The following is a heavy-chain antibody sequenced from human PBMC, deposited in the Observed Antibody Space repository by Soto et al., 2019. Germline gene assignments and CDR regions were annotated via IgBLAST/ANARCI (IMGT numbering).Heavy chain of an antibody. V-gene: IGHV1-69*01. Sequence: QVQLVQSGAEVKEPGSSVKVSCKASGGTFADFIMNWVRQTPGQGLEWMGGIVPMFGTATYAEKFKGRVTISATGSTRTAYRELTSLRSEDTAVYYCARNGTYSSSLSQYSGMDVWGQGTTVTVS. J-gene: IGHJ6*02. CDR3: ARNGTYSSSLSQYSGMDV. D-gene: IGHD6-6*01. CDR2: IVPMFGTA. CDR1: GGTFADFI.